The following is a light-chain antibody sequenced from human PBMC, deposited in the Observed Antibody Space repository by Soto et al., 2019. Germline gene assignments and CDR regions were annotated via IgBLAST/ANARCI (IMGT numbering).Light chain of an antibody. V-gene: IGKV1-8*01. CDR2: KAS. Sequence: AIRMSQSPSSLPAAPGARPTIPLRASQGISSYLAWYQQKPGKAPKLLIYKASTLKSGVPSRFSGSGSGTDFTLTIRSLEPEDFAIYYCQQRANWPLTTFGHGTRLE. CDR1: QGISSY. J-gene: IGKJ5*01. CDR3: QQRANWPLTT.